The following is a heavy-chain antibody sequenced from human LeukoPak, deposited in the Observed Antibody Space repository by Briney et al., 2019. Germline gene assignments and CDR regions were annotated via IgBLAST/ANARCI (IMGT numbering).Heavy chain of an antibody. V-gene: IGHV1-69*02. CDR1: GGTFSSYT. J-gene: IGHJ4*02. Sequence: GASVKVSCKASGGTFSSYTISWVRQAPGQGLEWMGRIIPILGIANYAQKFQGRVTITADKSTCTAYMELSSLRSEDTAVYYCARSLVGAAPGYFDYWGQGTLVTVSS. CDR2: IIPILGIA. D-gene: IGHD1-26*01. CDR3: ARSLVGAAPGYFDY.